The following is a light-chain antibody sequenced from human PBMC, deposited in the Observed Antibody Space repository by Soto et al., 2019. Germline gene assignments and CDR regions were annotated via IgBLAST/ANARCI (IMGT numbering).Light chain of an antibody. V-gene: IGKV3-11*01. CDR3: QHRSNWPWT. J-gene: IGKJ1*01. CDR2: DAS. CDR1: QSISSY. Sequence: EIVLTQSPDTLSLSPGERSTISCRASQSISSYLGWYQQKPGQAPRLLIYDASNRATGIPARFSGSGSGADFNLTISSLEPEDFAVYYCQHRSNWPWTFGQGTKVEIK.